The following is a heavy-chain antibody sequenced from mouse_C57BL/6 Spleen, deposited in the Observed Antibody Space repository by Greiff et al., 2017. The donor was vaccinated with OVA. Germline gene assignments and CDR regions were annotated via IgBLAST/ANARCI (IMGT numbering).Heavy chain of an antibody. CDR3: ARRSYGYDGL. CDR1: GYTFTGYW. J-gene: IGHJ2*01. V-gene: IGHV1-9*01. D-gene: IGHD2-2*01. Sequence: QVQLQQSGAELMKPGASVKLSCKATGYTFTGYWIEWVKQRPGHGLEWIGEILPGSGSTNSNEKFKGKATFTADTSSNTAYMQLSSLTTEDSAIYYCARRSYGYDGLWGQGTTLTVSS. CDR2: ILPGSGST.